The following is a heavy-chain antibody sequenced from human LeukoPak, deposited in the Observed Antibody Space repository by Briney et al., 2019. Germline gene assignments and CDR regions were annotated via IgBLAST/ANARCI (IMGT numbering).Heavy chain of an antibody. CDR1: GFTFSSYG. J-gene: IGHJ2*01. D-gene: IGHD2-8*01. Sequence: GGSLRLSCAASGFTFSSYGMHWVRQAPGKGLEWVAFIRYDGSNKYYADSVKGRFTISRDNSKNTLYLQMNSLRAEDTAVYYCAKDAKSQIVLMVYASWYFDLWGRGTLVTVSS. V-gene: IGHV3-30*02. CDR2: IRYDGSNK. CDR3: AKDAKSQIVLMVYASWYFDL.